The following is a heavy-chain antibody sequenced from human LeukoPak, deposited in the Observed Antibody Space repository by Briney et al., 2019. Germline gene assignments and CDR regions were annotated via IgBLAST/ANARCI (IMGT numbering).Heavy chain of an antibody. J-gene: IGHJ4*02. Sequence: PGGSLRLSCAASGSTFDDYAMHWVRQAPGKGLEWVSGISWNSGSIGYADSVKGRFTISRDNAKNSLYLQMNSLRAEDTALYYCAKDISYDSSGYSVDYWGQGTLVTVSS. CDR2: ISWNSGSI. CDR3: AKDISYDSSGYSVDY. V-gene: IGHV3-9*01. CDR1: GSTFDDYA. D-gene: IGHD3-22*01.